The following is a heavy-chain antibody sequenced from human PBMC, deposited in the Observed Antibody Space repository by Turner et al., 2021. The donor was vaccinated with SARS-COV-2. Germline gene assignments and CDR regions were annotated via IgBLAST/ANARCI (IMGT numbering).Heavy chain of an antibody. CDR1: GYTRSELS. V-gene: IGHV1-24*01. CDR2: FNPEDGEP. Sequence: QVHLLQSGAEVKKPVASVKVSCKVSGYTRSELSIHWVRQAPGKGPGWMGGFNPEDGEPIYAQMFQGRFSLTEDTSTDTLYMVLSSLRSEDTAVYYWATSWELPDAYFDSWGQGTLVTVSS. J-gene: IGHJ4*02. CDR3: ATSWELPDAYFDS. D-gene: IGHD1-7*01.